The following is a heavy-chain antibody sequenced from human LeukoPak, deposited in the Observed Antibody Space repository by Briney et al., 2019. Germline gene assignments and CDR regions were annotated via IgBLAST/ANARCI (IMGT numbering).Heavy chain of an antibody. CDR1: GFTFGDYA. CDR3: TRDLRKVEPFDY. V-gene: IGHV3-49*04. CDR2: IRSKAYGGTT. J-gene: IGHJ4*02. D-gene: IGHD1-1*01. Sequence: GRSLRLSCTASGFTFGDYAMSWVRQAPGKGLEWVGFIRSKAYGGTTEYAASVKGRFTISRDDSKSIAYLQMNSLKTEDTAVYYCTRDLRKVEPFDYWGQGTLVTVSS.